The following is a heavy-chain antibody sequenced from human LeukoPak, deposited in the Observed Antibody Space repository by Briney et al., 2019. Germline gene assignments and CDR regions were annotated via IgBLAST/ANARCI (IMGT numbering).Heavy chain of an antibody. J-gene: IGHJ4*02. CDR1: GGSFSNYY. V-gene: IGHV4-34*01. CDR2: INHSGST. CDR3: ARASVIYGGGIIDY. Sequence: SETLSLACAVYGGSFSNYYWSWIRQPPGKGLEWIGEINHSGSTNYNPSLKSRVTISVDTSKNQFSLKLSSVTAADTAVYYCARASVIYGGGIIDYWGQGTLVTISS. D-gene: IGHD3-16*01.